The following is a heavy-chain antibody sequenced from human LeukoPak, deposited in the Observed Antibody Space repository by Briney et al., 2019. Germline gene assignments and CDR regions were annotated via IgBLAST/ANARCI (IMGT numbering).Heavy chain of an antibody. CDR3: AKGGSPSCYSSSGY. D-gene: IGHD2-2*01. CDR1: GFTFSSYS. Sequence: GGSLRLSCAASGFTFSSYSINWVRQAPGKGLEWVSSISSSSRYIYYADSVKGRFTISRDNAKNSLYLQMNSLRAEDTAVYYCAKGGSPSCYSSSGYWGQGTLVTVSS. J-gene: IGHJ4*02. V-gene: IGHV3-21*01. CDR2: ISSSSRYI.